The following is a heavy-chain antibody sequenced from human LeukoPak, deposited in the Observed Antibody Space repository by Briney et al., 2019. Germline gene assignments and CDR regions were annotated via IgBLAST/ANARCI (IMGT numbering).Heavy chain of an antibody. D-gene: IGHD6-13*01. CDR2: IYYSGST. CDR1: GGSISSGGYY. CDR3: ARAGWSAAAGWFDP. V-gene: IGHV4-31*03. J-gene: IGHJ5*02. Sequence: PSETLSLTFTVSGGSISSGGYYWSWIRQHPGKGLEWIGYIYYSGSTYYNPSLKSRVTISVDTSKNQFSLKLSSVTAADTAVYYCARAGWSAAAGWFDPWGQGTLVTVSS.